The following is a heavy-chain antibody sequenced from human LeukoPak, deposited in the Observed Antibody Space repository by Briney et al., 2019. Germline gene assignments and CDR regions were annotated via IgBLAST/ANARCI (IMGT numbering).Heavy chain of an antibody. Sequence: GGSLRLSCAVAGFTFSSYTMNWVRQAPGKGLEWVSSISSSSSYIYYADSVKGRFTISRDNAKNSLYLQMNSLRAEDTAVYYCATDSSSWYGYAFDIWGQGTMVTVSS. J-gene: IGHJ3*02. V-gene: IGHV3-21*01. D-gene: IGHD6-13*01. CDR3: ATDSSSWYGYAFDI. CDR1: GFTFSSYT. CDR2: ISSSSSYI.